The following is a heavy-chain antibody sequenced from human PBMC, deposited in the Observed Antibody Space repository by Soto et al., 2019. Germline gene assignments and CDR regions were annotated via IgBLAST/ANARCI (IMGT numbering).Heavy chain of an antibody. CDR1: GFTFSGDW. CDR2: INMDGTST. J-gene: IGHJ4*02. CDR3: ARGPRGLYHHEY. Sequence: EVQLVESGGGLVQPGGSLRLSCVASGFTFSGDWMHWVRQAAGKGLVWFSRINMDGTSTNYSDSVKGRFTISRDNAKNTLSLQMNSLSVDDTAVYYCARGPRGLYHHEYWGQGARVTVS. V-gene: IGHV3-74*01. D-gene: IGHD2-2*01.